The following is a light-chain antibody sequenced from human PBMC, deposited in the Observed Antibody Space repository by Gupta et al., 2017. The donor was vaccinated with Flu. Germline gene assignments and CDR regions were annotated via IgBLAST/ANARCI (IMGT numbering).Light chain of an antibody. Sequence: PSSLSAAVGDRVTITCRASHGCLTYLAGYRQKPGTVPAVLIHSMASLGGGVPSRFSGTGAGTKFTLTINSLQPDDVATYYCQQLNFYHRTFGQGTRVALK. V-gene: IGKV1-9*01. CDR3: QQLNFYHRT. CDR2: SMA. CDR1: HGCLTY. J-gene: IGKJ1*01.